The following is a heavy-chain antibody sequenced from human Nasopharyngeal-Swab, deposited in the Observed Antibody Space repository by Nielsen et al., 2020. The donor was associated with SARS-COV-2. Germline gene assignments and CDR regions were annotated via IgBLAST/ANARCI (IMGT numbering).Heavy chain of an antibody. CDR1: GFNVSGNY. J-gene: IGHJ2*01. V-gene: IGHV4-34*01. CDR2: INHSGST. CDR3: ARTYYYDSSGYFLGWFDL. Sequence: ESLKISCAASGFNVSGNYMSWIRQPPGKGLEWIGEINHSGSTNYNPSLKSRVTISVDTSKNQFSLKLSSVTAADTAVYYCARTYYYDSSGYFLGWFDLWGRGTLVTVSS. D-gene: IGHD3-22*01.